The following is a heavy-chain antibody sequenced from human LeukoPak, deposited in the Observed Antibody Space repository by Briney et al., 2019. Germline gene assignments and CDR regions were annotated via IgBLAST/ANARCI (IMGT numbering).Heavy chain of an antibody. CDR3: AKDLSYGMDV. J-gene: IGHJ6*02. V-gene: IGHV3-23*01. Sequence: PGGSLTLSSAASGFTFSSYAMGWVRQAPGKGLEWVSAPSGSGGSTYYADSVKGRFTISRDNSKKTLYLQMSSLRAEDTAVYYCAKDLSYGMDVWGQGTTVTVSS. CDR1: GFTFSSYA. CDR2: PSGSGGST. D-gene: IGHD2/OR15-2a*01.